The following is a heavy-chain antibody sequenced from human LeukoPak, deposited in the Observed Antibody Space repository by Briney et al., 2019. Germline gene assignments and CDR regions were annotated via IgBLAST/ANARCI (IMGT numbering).Heavy chain of an antibody. CDR3: ARVSFLEGEYYYYYYMDV. D-gene: IGHD3-3*01. J-gene: IGHJ6*03. V-gene: IGHV3-48*04. Sequence: PGGSLRLSCAASGFTFSSYSMNGVRQAPGKGLEWVSYISSSSSTIYYADSVKGRFTISRDNAKNSLYLQMNSLRAEDTAVYYCARVSFLEGEYYYYYYMDVWGKGTTVTVSS. CDR2: ISSSSSTI. CDR1: GFTFSSYS.